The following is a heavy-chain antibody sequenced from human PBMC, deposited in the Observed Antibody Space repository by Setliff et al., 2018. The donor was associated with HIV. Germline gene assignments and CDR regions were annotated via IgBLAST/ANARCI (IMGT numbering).Heavy chain of an antibody. CDR3: ARLGGEGEDGWELEAFDI. J-gene: IGHJ3*02. CDR2: IYTSGST. D-gene: IGHD3-10*01. Sequence: SETLSLTCTVSGGSISSYYWSWIRQPAGKGLEWIGRIYTSGSTNYNPSLKSRVTMSVDTSKNQFSLKLSSVTAADTAVYYCARLGGEGEDGWELEAFDIWGQGTMVTVSS. CDR1: GGSISSYY. V-gene: IGHV4-4*07.